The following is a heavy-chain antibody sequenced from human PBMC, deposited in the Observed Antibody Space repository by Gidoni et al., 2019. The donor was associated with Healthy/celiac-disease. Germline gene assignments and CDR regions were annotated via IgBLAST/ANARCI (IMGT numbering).Heavy chain of an antibody. CDR2: ISSSSSYI. V-gene: IGHV3-21*01. J-gene: IGHJ4*02. CDR1: GCTFSSYS. D-gene: IGHD6-19*01. CDR3: ARDEAVDGY. Sequence: EVQLLESVGGLVNPGGSLRLSCSASGCTFSSYSMNWVRQAPGKGLEWVSSISSSSSYIYYEDSVKGRFTISRDNAKNSLYLQMNSLRAEDTAVYYCARDEAVDGYWGQGTLVTVSS.